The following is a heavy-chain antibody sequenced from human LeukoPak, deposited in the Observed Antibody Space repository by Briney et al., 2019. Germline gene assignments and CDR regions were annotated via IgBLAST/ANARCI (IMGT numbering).Heavy chain of an antibody. J-gene: IGHJ3*02. CDR1: GFTFSSYS. Sequence: GGSLRLFCAASGFTFSSYSMNWVRQAPGKGLEWVSSISSSSSYIYYADSVKGRFTISRDNAKNSLYLQMNSLRAEDTAVYYCARGEQDYYDSSGYGTPGSFDIWGQGTMVTVSS. V-gene: IGHV3-21*01. CDR2: ISSSSSYI. CDR3: ARGEQDYYDSSGYGTPGSFDI. D-gene: IGHD3-22*01.